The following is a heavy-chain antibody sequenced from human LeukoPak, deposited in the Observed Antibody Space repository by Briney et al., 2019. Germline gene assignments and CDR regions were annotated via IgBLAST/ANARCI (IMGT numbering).Heavy chain of an antibody. CDR1: GFTFRIYS. D-gene: IGHD3-10*01. V-gene: IGHV3-21*01. CDR2: IGPSSGDI. CDR3: ARDRGARGRGLA. Sequence: GGSLRLSCAASGFTFRIYSMNWVRQAPGTGLEWVSYIGPSSGDIHYADSVKGRFTISRDNEKNSLYLQMNSLRAEDTAVYYCARDRGARGRGLAWGQGTQVTVSS. J-gene: IGHJ5*02.